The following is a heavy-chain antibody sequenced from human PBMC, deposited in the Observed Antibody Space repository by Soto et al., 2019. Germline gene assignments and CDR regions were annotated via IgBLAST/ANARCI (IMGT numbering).Heavy chain of an antibody. Sequence: QVQLVESGGGVVQPGRSLRLSCAASGFTFSSYGMHWVRQAPGKGLEWVAVISYDGSNKYYADSVKGRFTISRDNSKNTLYLQMHSLRAEDTAVYYGAKDLGLWGGYGPEVPSYGMDVWGQGTTVTVSS. CDR2: ISYDGSNK. CDR3: AKDLGLWGGYGPEVPSYGMDV. V-gene: IGHV3-30*18. J-gene: IGHJ6*02. D-gene: IGHD3-3*01. CDR1: GFTFSSYG.